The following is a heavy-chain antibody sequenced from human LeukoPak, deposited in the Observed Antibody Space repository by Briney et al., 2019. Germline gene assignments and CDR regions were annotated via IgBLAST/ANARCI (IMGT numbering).Heavy chain of an antibody. CDR3: ARDDGSAALGFDT. D-gene: IGHD3-9*01. V-gene: IGHV1-69*05. CDR2: VLPVLGTT. CDR1: GTTFSRSA. Sequence: SSVKVSCKASGTTFSRSAISWVRPAPAQGLAWMGGVLPVLGTTNYAQKFQARVSITTDESTSTAYMELSSLRSVDTAVNYCARDDGSAALGFDTWGQGTLVTVSS. J-gene: IGHJ4*02.